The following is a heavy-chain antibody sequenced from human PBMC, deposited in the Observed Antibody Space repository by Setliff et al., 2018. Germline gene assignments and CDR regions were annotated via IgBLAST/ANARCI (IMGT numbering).Heavy chain of an antibody. D-gene: IGHD1-26*01. CDR3: ARTIVGGATRLDY. Sequence: GASVKVSCKASGYTCTGYYMHWVRQAPGQGLEWMGWINPNSGGTNYAQKFQGRVTMTRDTSISTAYMELNRLRSDDTAVYYCARTIVGGATRLDYWGLGTLVTVSS. V-gene: IGHV1-2*02. CDR1: GYTCTGYY. J-gene: IGHJ4*02. CDR2: INPNSGGT.